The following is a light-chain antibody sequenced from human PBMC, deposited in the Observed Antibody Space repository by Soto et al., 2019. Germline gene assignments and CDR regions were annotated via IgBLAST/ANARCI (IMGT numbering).Light chain of an antibody. CDR3: SSYTSSSTLLYV. Sequence: QSALTQPASVSGSPGQSITISCTGTSSDVGGYNYVSWYQQHPGKAPKLMIYEVSNRPSGVSNRFSGSKSDNTASLTISGLQAEDEADYYCSSYTSSSTLLYVFGTGTKLT. CDR2: EVS. J-gene: IGLJ1*01. V-gene: IGLV2-14*01. CDR1: SSDVGGYNY.